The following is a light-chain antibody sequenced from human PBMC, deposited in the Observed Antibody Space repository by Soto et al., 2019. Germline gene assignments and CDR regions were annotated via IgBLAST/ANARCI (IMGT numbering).Light chain of an antibody. J-gene: IGKJ1*01. CDR3: QQNYIVPPT. V-gene: IGKV1-39*01. Sequence: DIQMTQSPSSLSANIGDRINITCRASETISTLLNWYQQRPGRAPRLFMFAASTLQSGVPSRFSGSRSGTDFTLTIPPLQPEDFATYYCQQNYIVPPTFGQGTRV. CDR2: AAS. CDR1: ETISTL.